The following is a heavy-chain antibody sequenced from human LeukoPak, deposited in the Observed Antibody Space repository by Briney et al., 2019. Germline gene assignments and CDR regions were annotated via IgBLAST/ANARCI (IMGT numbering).Heavy chain of an antibody. Sequence: PGGSLRLSCATSGFFFNSYWLSWVRQAPGMGLEWVANIKQDGSERHYVDSVKGRFIISRDNAMNSLYLQMNSLRAEDTAIYYCARSLPYGTTWYGRSDFWGQGTLVTVSS. J-gene: IGHJ4*02. CDR1: GFFFNSYW. D-gene: IGHD6-13*01. V-gene: IGHV3-7*03. CDR3: ARSLPYGTTWYGRSDF. CDR2: IKQDGSER.